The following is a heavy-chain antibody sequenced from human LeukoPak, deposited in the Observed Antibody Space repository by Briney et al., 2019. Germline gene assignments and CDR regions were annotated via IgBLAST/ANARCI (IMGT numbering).Heavy chain of an antibody. CDR3: ARGGELPHHDAFDI. CDR2: IYYSGST. D-gene: IGHD1-26*01. J-gene: IGHJ3*02. V-gene: IGHV4-39*07. CDR1: GGSISSSSYY. Sequence: SETLSLTCTVSGGSISSSSYYWGWIRQPPGKGLEWIGSIYYSGSTYYNPSLKSRVTISVDTSKNQFSLKLSSVTAADTAVYYCARGGELPHHDAFDIWGQGTMVTVSS.